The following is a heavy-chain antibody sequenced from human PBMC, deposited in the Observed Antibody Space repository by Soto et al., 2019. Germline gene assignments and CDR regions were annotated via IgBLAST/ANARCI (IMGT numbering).Heavy chain of an antibody. CDR2: LSNDGTAT. Sequence: QVQLVESGGGVVQPGRSLRLSCAASGFTFGSHGMHWVRQAPGKGLEWVAVLSNDGTATYYADPVKGRFTISRDNSKNTLYVQKNNLRTEDTAGYYCAKDHPGRYSRSWFGHFDYWGQGTLVTVSS. CDR1: GFTFGSHG. J-gene: IGHJ4*02. V-gene: IGHV3-30*18. CDR3: AKDHPGRYSRSWFGHFDY. D-gene: IGHD6-13*01.